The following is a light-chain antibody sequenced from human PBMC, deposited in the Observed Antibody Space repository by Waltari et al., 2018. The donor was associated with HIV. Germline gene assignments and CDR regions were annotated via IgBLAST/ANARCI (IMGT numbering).Light chain of an antibody. CDR2: EVT. Sequence: QSALTQPRSVSGSPGQSVTISCTGTSRDVGASNYVSWYQQHPCKSPKLIIYEVTKRPSGIPGRFSASRAGNTASLTVSGLQAEDEADYYCSSYDNNNNYVIFGGGTKLTVL. J-gene: IGLJ2*01. V-gene: IGLV2-11*01. CDR3: SSYDNNNNYVI. CDR1: SRDVGASNY.